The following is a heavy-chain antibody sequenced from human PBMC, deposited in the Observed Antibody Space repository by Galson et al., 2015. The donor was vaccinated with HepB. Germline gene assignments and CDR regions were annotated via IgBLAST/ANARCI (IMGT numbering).Heavy chain of an antibody. CDR3: ARDWETSGYVMGAFDI. J-gene: IGHJ3*02. D-gene: IGHD3-22*01. CDR2: ISYDGNIQ. CDR1: EFTFSGYE. V-gene: IGHV3-30-3*01. Sequence: SLRLSCAASEFTFSGYEMHWVRQAPGKGLEWVAVISYDGNIQYYADSVKGRFTISRDNSKNILNLQMSSLRADDTAVYYCARDWETSGYVMGAFDIWGQGTMVTVSS.